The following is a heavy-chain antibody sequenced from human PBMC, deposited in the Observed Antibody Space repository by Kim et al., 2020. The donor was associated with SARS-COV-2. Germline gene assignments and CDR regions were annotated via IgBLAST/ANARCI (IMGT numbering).Heavy chain of an antibody. CDR1: GGSISSSSYY. V-gene: IGHV4-39*01. CDR3: ARLPLVRDYDILTGYYRRAILDSDY. J-gene: IGHJ4*02. Sequence: SETLSLTCTVSGGSISSSSYYWGWIRQPPGKGLEWIGSIYYSGSTYYNPSLKRRVTISVDTSKNQFSLKLSSVTAADTAVYYCARLPLVRDYDILTGYYRRAILDSDYWGQGTLVTVSS. CDR2: IYYSGST. D-gene: IGHD3-9*01.